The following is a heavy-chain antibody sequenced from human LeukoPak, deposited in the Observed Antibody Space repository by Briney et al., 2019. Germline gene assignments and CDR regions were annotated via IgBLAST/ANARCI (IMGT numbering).Heavy chain of an antibody. CDR3: ARDLFGYSYGETYQH. Sequence: ASVKVSCKASGYTFTGYHMHWVRQAPGQGLEWMGWINPNSGGTNYAQRFQGRVTMTRDTSISTAYMELSRLRSDDTAVYYCARDLFGYSYGETYQHWGQGTLVTVSS. CDR1: GYTFTGYH. V-gene: IGHV1-2*02. J-gene: IGHJ1*01. CDR2: INPNSGGT. D-gene: IGHD5-18*01.